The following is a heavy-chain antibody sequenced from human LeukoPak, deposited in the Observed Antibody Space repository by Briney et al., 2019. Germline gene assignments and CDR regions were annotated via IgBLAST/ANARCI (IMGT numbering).Heavy chain of an antibody. D-gene: IGHD6-6*01. Sequence: SVKVSCKASGGTFSSYAISWVRQAPGQGLEWMGGIIPIFGTANYAQKFQGRVTITTDESTSTAYMELSILRSEDTAVYYCAREYSSSSGAFDIWGQGTMVTVSS. CDR1: GGTFSSYA. V-gene: IGHV1-69*05. J-gene: IGHJ3*02. CDR2: IIPIFGTA. CDR3: AREYSSSSGAFDI.